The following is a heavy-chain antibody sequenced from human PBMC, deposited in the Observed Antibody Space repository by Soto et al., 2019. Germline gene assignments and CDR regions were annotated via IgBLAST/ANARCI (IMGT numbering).Heavy chain of an antibody. D-gene: IGHD6-19*01. J-gene: IGHJ4*02. CDR3: ARAVAVAADFDY. V-gene: IGHV1-3*05. Sequence: QVQLVQSGAEEKKPGASVKVSCKASGYTFTGYAMHLVRQAPGQSLEWMGWINAGNGNTKYSQKFQGRVTITRDTSASTAYMELSSLRSEDTAVYYCARAVAVAADFDYWGQGTLVTVSS. CDR2: INAGNGNT. CDR1: GYTFTGYA.